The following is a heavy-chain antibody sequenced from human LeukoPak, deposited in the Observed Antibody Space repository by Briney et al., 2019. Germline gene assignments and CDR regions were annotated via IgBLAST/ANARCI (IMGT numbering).Heavy chain of an antibody. CDR1: GFTFSSYA. CDR3: ATFHEP. Sequence: GGSLRLSCAASGFTFSSYAMSWVRQAPGKGLEWLSYISPTNTPSYADSVEGRFTISRDNAKNSVYLQTNSLRAEDTAVYYCATFHEPWGQGTLVTVSS. J-gene: IGHJ5*02. V-gene: IGHV3-48*01. CDR2: ISPTNTP. D-gene: IGHD2/OR15-2a*01.